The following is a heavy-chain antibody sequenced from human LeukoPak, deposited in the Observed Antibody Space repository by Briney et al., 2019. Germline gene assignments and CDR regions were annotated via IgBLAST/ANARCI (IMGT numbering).Heavy chain of an antibody. CDR3: ASYCGGDCYCY. Sequence: PGESLRLSCSASGFTFNIYAMHWVRRAPGKGLEYVSAISSNGGSTYYADSVKGRFTISRGNSKNTLYLQMSSLRAEDTAVYYCASYCGGDCYCYWGQGTLVTVSS. J-gene: IGHJ4*02. V-gene: IGHV3-64D*09. CDR2: ISSNGGST. D-gene: IGHD2-21*02. CDR1: GFTFNIYA.